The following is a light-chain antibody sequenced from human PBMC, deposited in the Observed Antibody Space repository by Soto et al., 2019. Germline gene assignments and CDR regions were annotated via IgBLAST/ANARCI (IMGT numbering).Light chain of an antibody. J-gene: IGKJ3*01. Sequence: DIQMTQSPSTLSASVGDRVTITCRASQSISSWLAWYQQKPGKAPKLLIYDASSLESGVPSRFSGSGSGTEFPLTISSLQSDDFATYYCHHYKNFLFTFGPGTKVAI. CDR1: QSISSW. CDR2: DAS. V-gene: IGKV1-5*01. CDR3: HHYKNFLFT.